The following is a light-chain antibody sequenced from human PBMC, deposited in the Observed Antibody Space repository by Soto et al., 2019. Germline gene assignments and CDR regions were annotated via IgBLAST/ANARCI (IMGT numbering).Light chain of an antibody. CDR2: GAS. V-gene: IGKV3-20*01. J-gene: IGKJ1*01. CDR3: QQYGSSPPKT. CDR1: QNVYTD. Sequence: EIVLTQSPATLSVSPGEGATLSCSASQNVYTDLAWYQQKPGQAPRLLIYGASSRATGIPDRFSGSGSGTDFTLTISRLEPEDFAVYYCQQYGSSPPKTFGQGTKVDI.